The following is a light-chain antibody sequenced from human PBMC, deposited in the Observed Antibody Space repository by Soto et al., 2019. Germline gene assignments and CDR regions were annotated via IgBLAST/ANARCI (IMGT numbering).Light chain of an antibody. CDR1: SGSIASNY. Sequence: NFMLTQPHSVSESPGKTVTISCTRSSGSIASNYVQWYQQRPGSAPTTVIYEDNQRPSGVPDRFSGSIDSSSNSASLTISGLKTEDEADYDCQSYDSSTDVVFGGGTQLTVL. V-gene: IGLV6-57*04. J-gene: IGLJ2*01. CDR2: EDN. CDR3: QSYDSSTDVV.